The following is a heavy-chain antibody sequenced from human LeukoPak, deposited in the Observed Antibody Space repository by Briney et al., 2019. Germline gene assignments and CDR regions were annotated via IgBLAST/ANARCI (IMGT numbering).Heavy chain of an antibody. CDR2: ISTSGST. V-gene: IGHV4-4*07. CDR3: ARALRSWFDY. D-gene: IGHD6-13*01. J-gene: IGHJ4*02. CDR1: GGSISSYY. Sequence: PSESLSLTCTVSGGSISSYYWSWIRQPAGKGLEWIGRISTSGSTNYNPSLKCRVTMSVDTSKNQFSLKLSSVTAADTAVYYCARALRSWFDYCGQRDLVSASS.